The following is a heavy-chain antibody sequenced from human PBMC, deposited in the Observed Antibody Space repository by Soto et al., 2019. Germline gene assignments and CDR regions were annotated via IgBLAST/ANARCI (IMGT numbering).Heavy chain of an antibody. J-gene: IGHJ6*02. CDR3: AKDSRKKITMIVVVSGNYYGMDV. CDR2: ISGSGGST. Sequence: PGGSLRLSCAASGFTFSSYAMSWVRQAPGKGLEWVSAISGSGGSTYYADSVKGRFTISRDNSKNTLYLQMNSLRAEDTAVYYCAKDSRKKITMIVVVSGNYYGMDVWGQGTTVTVSS. D-gene: IGHD3-22*01. CDR1: GFTFSSYA. V-gene: IGHV3-23*01.